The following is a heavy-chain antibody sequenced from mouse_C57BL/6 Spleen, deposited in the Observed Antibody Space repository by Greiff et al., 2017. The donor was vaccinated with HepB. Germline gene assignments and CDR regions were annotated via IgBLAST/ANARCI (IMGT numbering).Heavy chain of an antibody. V-gene: IGHV1-50*01. CDR1: GYTFTSYW. J-gene: IGHJ2*01. D-gene: IGHD1-1*01. CDR3: ALLRRSRD. CDR2: IDPSDSYT. Sequence: QVQLQQPGAELVKPGASVKLSCKASGYTFTSYWMQWVKQRPGQGLEWIGEIDPSDSYTNYNQKFKGKATLTVDTSSSTAYMQLSSLTSEDSAVYYCALLRRSRDWGQGTTLTVSS.